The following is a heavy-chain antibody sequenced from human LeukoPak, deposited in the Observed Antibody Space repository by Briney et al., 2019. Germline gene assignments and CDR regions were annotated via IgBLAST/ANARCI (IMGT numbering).Heavy chain of an antibody. V-gene: IGHV1-69*13. CDR3: GRYCSGGSCYLDAFDI. D-gene: IGHD2-15*01. CDR2: IIPIFGTA. CDR1: GGTFSSYA. Sequence: SVKVSCKASGGTFSSYAISWVRQAPGQGLEWMGGIIPIFGTANYAQKFQGRVTITADESTSTAYMELSSLRSEDTAVYYCGRYCSGGSCYLDAFDIWGQGTMVTVSS. J-gene: IGHJ3*02.